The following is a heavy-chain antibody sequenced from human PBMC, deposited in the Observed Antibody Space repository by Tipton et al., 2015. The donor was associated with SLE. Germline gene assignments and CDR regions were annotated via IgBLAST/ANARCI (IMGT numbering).Heavy chain of an antibody. Sequence: TLSLTCTVSGGSISSYYWSWIRQPPGKGLEWIGYIYYSGSTNYNTPRKSRVTISVDKAKNQVYLQRSSVTAADTAVYYCARGSRGRYSYGARPSWCFELWGRGTLVTVSS. CDR1: GGSISSYY. D-gene: IGHD5-18*01. V-gene: IGHV4-59*01. J-gene: IGHJ2*01. CDR3: ARGSRGRYSYGARPSWCFEL. CDR2: IYYSGST.